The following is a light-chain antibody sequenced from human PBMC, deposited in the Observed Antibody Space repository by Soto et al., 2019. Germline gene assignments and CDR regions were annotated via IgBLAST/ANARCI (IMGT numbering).Light chain of an antibody. J-gene: IGKJ4*01. CDR3: QQYNKWPLT. CDR2: GAS. Sequence: EIVMTQTQATLSVSPGERATLSCRASQSVSSNLAWYQHKPGQAASLLIHGASTRATGIPARFSGSGSGTEFTLTISSLQSEDFAVYYCQQYNKWPLTFGGGTKVEIK. CDR1: QSVSSN. V-gene: IGKV3-15*01.